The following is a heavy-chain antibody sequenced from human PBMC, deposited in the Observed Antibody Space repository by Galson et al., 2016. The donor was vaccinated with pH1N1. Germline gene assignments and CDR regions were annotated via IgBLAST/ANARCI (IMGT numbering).Heavy chain of an antibody. Sequence: SLRPSCAPSGFTLSNYYMSWVRQAPGQGLEWVSNISPGGDAPKYAGSLRGRLTISRDIATKSVYLQMNSLRDEDTAVYYCARDDDTDAEALLDYWGQGTLVTVSS. CDR3: ARDDDTDAEALLDY. CDR1: GFTLSNYY. CDR2: ISPGGDAP. V-gene: IGHV3-11*01. D-gene: IGHD3-22*01. J-gene: IGHJ4*02.